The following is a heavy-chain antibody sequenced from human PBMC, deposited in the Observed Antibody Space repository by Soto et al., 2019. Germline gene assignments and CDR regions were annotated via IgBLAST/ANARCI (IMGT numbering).Heavy chain of an antibody. J-gene: IGHJ6*02. V-gene: IGHV3-15*01. CDR1: GFTFSNAW. D-gene: IGHD6-13*01. Sequence: GGSLRLSCAASGFTFSNAWMSWVRQAPGKGLEWVGRIKSKTDGGTTDYAAPVKGRFTISRDDSKNTLYLQMNSLKTEDTAVYYCTTLTGIAAAGTPRDYYYGMDVWGQGXTVTVYS. CDR2: IKSKTDGGTT. CDR3: TTLTGIAAAGTPRDYYYGMDV.